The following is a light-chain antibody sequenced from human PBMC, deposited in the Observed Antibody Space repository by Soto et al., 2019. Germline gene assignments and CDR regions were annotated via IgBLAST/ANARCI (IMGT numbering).Light chain of an antibody. J-gene: IGKJ3*01. Sequence: EIVLTQSPATLSLSPGERATLSCRASQSVTSYLAWYQQKPGQAPRLLIYDTSNRATGIPARFSGSGSGTDFTPTISSLEPEDFAVYYCQHRDNWPPLFTFGPGTKVDVK. CDR2: DTS. CDR3: QHRDNWPPLFT. V-gene: IGKV3-11*01. CDR1: QSVTSY.